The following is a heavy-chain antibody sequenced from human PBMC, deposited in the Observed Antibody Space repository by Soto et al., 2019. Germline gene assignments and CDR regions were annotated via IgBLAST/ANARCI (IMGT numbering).Heavy chain of an antibody. Sequence: QVQLVESGGGVVQPGRSLRLSCAASGFTFSSYGMHWVRQAPGKGLEWVAVISYDGSNKYYADSVKGRFTISRDNSKNTLHLQMNSVRAEDTAVYYCAKPGYDYWGQGTLVTVSS. CDR2: ISYDGSNK. CDR1: GFTFSSYG. J-gene: IGHJ4*02. D-gene: IGHD6-13*01. V-gene: IGHV3-30*18. CDR3: AKPGYDY.